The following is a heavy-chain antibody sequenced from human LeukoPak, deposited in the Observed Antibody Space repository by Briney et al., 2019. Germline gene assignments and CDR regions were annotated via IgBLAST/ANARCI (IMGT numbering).Heavy chain of an antibody. J-gene: IGHJ3*02. D-gene: IGHD1-26*01. CDR1: GFTFSGYW. V-gene: IGHV3-74*01. CDR3: ARVAGAFDAFDI. Sequence: GGSLRLSCAASGFTFSGYWMHWVRQAPGKGLVWVSRINSDGSSTSYADSVKGRFTISRDNAKNTLYLQMNGLRAEDTAVYYCARVAGAFDAFDIWGQGTMVTVSS. CDR2: INSDGSST.